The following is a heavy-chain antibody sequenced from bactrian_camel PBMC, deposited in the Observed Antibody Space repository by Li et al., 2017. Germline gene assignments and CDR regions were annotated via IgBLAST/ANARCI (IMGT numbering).Heavy chain of an antibody. CDR2: IDSDGTT. CDR1: GYSSSMYC. V-gene: IGHV3S53*01. J-gene: IGHJ4*01. D-gene: IGHD1*01. Sequence: VQLVESGGGSVQAGGSLRLSCAVSGYSSSMYCMAWFRQVPGKKREGVAAIDSDGTTTYADTVKGRFTIAKDNTKNTLDLQMDNLGTEDTAMYYCAADTTVGRWNLFLASQWKYWGQGTQVTVS. CDR3: AADTTVGRWNLFLASQWKY.